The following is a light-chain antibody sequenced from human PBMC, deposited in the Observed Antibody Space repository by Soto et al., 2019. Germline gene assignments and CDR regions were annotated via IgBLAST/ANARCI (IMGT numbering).Light chain of an antibody. J-gene: IGKJ4*01. CDR3: KKYNTAHLT. CDR1: QDISNY. V-gene: IGKV1-27*01. Sequence: DIQMTQSPSSLSASVGDRVTITCRASQDISNYLAWYQQKPGKVPELLIYASSTLQSGVPSRFSGSGSGTDLTLTISSLQAEDVATYYCKKYNTAHLTFGGGTKVEIK. CDR2: ASS.